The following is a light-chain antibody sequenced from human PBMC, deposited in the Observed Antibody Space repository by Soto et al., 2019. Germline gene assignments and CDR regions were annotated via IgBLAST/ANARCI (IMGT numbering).Light chain of an antibody. CDR3: AAWDDSLNGSV. CDR1: SSNIGSNS. Sequence: QSVLTQPPSASGTPWQRVTISCSGSSSNIGSNSVNWYQQLPGTAPKLLIYSNDRRPSGVPDRFSGSKSGTSASLAISGLQSEDEADYYCAAWDDSLNGSVFGTGTKVTVL. J-gene: IGLJ1*01. V-gene: IGLV1-44*01. CDR2: SND.